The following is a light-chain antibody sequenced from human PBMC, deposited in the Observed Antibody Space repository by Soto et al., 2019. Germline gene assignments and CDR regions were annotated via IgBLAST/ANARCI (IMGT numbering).Light chain of an antibody. V-gene: IGLV2-14*01. CDR2: EVS. CDR3: NSYTSDYTYV. Sequence: QSALTQPASVSGSPGQSIAISCTGSSSDVGIYNYVSWYQQHPGKVPKLIIYEVSNRPSGVSNRFSGSKSGNTASLTISGLQAEDEADYYCNSYTSDYTYVFGTGTKLTVL. CDR1: SSDVGIYNY. J-gene: IGLJ1*01.